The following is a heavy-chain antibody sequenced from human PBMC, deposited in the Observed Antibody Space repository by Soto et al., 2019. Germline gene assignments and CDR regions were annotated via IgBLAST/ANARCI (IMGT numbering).Heavy chain of an antibody. CDR2: IKPTDGWT. Sequence: ASVKVSCKASGYTFTSDLMHWVRQAPGKGLEWIEKIKPTDGWTSYAQKFQGRVTITRDTSTSTVYMELGGLRFEDTARYYCARARYYAMDVWGQGTTVTVSS. J-gene: IGHJ6*02. CDR1: GYTFTSDL. V-gene: IGHV1-46*01. CDR3: ARARYYAMDV.